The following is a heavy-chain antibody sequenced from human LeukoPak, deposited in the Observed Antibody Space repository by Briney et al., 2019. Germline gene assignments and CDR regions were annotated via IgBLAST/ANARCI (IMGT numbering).Heavy chain of an antibody. CDR1: GFTFSTYS. J-gene: IGHJ4*02. CDR2: ISDSSAM. CDR3: ARDGGYSAYDADC. V-gene: IGHV3-48*01. Sequence: GGSLRLSCAASGFTFSTYSMKWVRQAPGKGLEWVSYISDSSAMYYADSVRGRFTISRENDKNSLLLQMNSLRAQDTAVYYCARDGGYSAYDADCWGQGTLVPVSS. D-gene: IGHD5-12*01.